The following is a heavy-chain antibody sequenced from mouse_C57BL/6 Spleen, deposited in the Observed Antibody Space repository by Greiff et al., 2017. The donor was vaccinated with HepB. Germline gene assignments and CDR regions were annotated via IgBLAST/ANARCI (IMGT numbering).Heavy chain of an antibody. D-gene: IGHD2-3*01. CDR3: VRDWSYDGLYWYFDV. CDR1: GFTFNTYA. Sequence: EVQLVESGGGLVQPKGSLKLSCAASGFTFNTYAMHWVRQAPGKGLEWVARIRSKSSNYATYYADSVKDRFTISRDDSQSMLYLQMNNLKTEDTAMYYCVRDWSYDGLYWYFDVWGTGTTVTVSS. CDR2: IRSKSSNYAT. V-gene: IGHV10-3*01. J-gene: IGHJ1*03.